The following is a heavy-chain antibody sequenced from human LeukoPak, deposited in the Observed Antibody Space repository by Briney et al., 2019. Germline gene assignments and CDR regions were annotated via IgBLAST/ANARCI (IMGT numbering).Heavy chain of an antibody. D-gene: IGHD3-22*01. Sequence: ASVKVSCKASGYTFTKYGISWVRQAPGQGLEWMGWMNPNSGNSGFAQKFQGRVIMTRNTSIATAYKEVTNLRFDDTAVYYCVDPDRWGQGTLVTVSS. CDR2: MNPNSGNS. CDR3: VDPDR. V-gene: IGHV1-8*01. CDR1: GYTFTKYG. J-gene: IGHJ1*01.